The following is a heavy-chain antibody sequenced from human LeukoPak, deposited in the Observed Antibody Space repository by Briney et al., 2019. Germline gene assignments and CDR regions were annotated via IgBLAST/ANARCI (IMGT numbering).Heavy chain of an antibody. CDR3: ARHGGVVRGEGSDAFDI. CDR2: MYYSGIT. D-gene: IGHD3-10*01. V-gene: IGHV4-59*08. Sequence: SETLSLTCTVSGGPISSYFWSWIRQPPGKGLEWIGYMYYSGITNYNPSLKSRVTISIDTSKNQFSLKLSSVTAADTAVYYCARHGGVVRGEGSDAFDIWGQGTMVTVSS. J-gene: IGHJ3*02. CDR1: GGPISSYF.